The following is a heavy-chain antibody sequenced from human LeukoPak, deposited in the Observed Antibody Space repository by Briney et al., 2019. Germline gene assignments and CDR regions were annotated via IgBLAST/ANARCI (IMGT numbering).Heavy chain of an antibody. CDR3: VRDRGSYRPIDY. D-gene: IGHD1-26*01. CDR2: IRSSSSTI. CDR1: GFTFSSYS. V-gene: IGHV3-48*04. Sequence: GGSLRLSCAASGFTFSSYSMNWVRQAPGKGLEWVSYIRSSSSTIYYADSVKGRFTISRDNAKNSLYLQMNSLRVEDTAVYYCVRDRGSYRPIDYWGQGTLVTVSS. J-gene: IGHJ4*02.